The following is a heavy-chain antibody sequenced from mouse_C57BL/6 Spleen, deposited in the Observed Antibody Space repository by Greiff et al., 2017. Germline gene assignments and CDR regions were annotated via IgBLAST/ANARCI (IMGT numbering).Heavy chain of an antibody. D-gene: IGHD3-3*01. CDR3: AREGRWDFDV. J-gene: IGHJ1*03. CDR1: GFTFSDYY. V-gene: IGHV5-16*01. CDR2: INYDGSST. Sequence: EVKLVESEGGLVQPGSSMKLSCTASGFTFSDYYMAWVRQVPEKGLEWVANINYDGSSTHYLDSLKSRFIISRDNAKNILYLQMSSLKSEDTATYYCAREGRWDFDVWGTGTTVTVSS.